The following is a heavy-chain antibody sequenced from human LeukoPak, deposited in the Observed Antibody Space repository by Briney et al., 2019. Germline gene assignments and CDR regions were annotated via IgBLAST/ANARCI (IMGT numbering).Heavy chain of an antibody. CDR1: GGSFSGYY. Sequence: SETLPLTCAVYGGSFSGYYWSWIRQPPGKGLEWIGEINHSGSTNYNPSLKSRVTISVDTSKNQFSLKLSSVTAADTAVYYCARSVVPYYYYGMDVWGQGTTVTVSS. CDR2: INHSGST. D-gene: IGHD4-23*01. V-gene: IGHV4-34*01. J-gene: IGHJ6*02. CDR3: ARSVVPYYYYGMDV.